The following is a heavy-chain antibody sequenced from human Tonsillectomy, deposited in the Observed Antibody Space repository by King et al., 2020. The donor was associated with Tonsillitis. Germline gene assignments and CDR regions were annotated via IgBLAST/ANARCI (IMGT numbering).Heavy chain of an antibody. CDR2: ISSSSTYI. CDR3: ARDPYSTRPRDFDY. CDR1: GFTFSTYS. Sequence: QLVQSGGGLVKPGGSLRLSCAASGFTFSTYSMNWVRQAPGKGLEWVSSISSSSTYIYYADSVKGRFTISRDNAKNSLYLQMNSLRAEDTAVYYCARDPYSTRPRDFDYWGQGTLVTVSS. J-gene: IGHJ4*02. D-gene: IGHD6-13*01. V-gene: IGHV3-21*01.